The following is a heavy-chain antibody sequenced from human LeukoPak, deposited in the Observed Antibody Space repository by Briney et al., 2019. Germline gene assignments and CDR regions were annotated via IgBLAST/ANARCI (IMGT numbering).Heavy chain of an antibody. CDR3: AKDINDFWSGYSTPSGFDY. J-gene: IGHJ4*02. Sequence: GGSLRLSCAASGFTFSGYAMSWVRQAPGKGLEWVSDISDDGVGTYYADSVKGRFTISRDNAKNSLYLQMNSLRAEDTALYYCAKDINDFWSGYSTPSGFDYWGQGTLVTVSS. CDR2: ISDDGVGT. D-gene: IGHD3-3*01. V-gene: IGHV3-23*01. CDR1: GFTFSGYA.